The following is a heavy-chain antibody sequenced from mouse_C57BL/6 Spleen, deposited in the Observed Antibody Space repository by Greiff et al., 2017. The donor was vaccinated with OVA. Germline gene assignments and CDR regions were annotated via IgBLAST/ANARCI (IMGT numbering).Heavy chain of an antibody. CDR3: ARGGILYYFDY. J-gene: IGHJ2*01. Sequence: QVQLQQSGAELVRPGSSVKLSCKASGYTFTSYWMHWVKQRPIQGLEWIGNIDPSDSETHYNQKFKDKATLTVDKSSSTAYMQLSSLTSEDSAVYYCARGGILYYFDYWDQGTTLTVSS. CDR2: IDPSDSET. V-gene: IGHV1-52*01. D-gene: IGHD1-3*01. CDR1: GYTFTSYW.